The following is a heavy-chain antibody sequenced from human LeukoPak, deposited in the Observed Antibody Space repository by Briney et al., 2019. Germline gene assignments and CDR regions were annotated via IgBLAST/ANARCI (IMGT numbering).Heavy chain of an antibody. D-gene: IGHD1-14*01. V-gene: IGHV4-39*07. CDR1: GGSISSSSYY. CDR3: ARGSRTDY. J-gene: IGHJ4*02. Sequence: SETLSLTCTVSGGSISSSSYYWGWIRQPPGKGLEWIGSIYYSGSTYYNPSLKSRVTISVDTSKNQFSLKLSSVTAADTAVYYCARGSRTDYWGQGTLVTVSS. CDR2: IYYSGST.